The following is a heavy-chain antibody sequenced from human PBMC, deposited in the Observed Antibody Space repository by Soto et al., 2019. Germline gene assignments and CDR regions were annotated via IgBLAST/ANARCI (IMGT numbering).Heavy chain of an antibody. CDR1: GFTFSSYS. V-gene: IGHV3-21*01. D-gene: IGHD6-13*01. CDR3: AREGVAAALDY. CDR2: ISSSSSYI. J-gene: IGHJ4*02. Sequence: GGSLRLSCAASGFTFSSYSMNWVRQAPGKGLEWVSSISSSSSYIYYADSVKGRFTISRDNAKNSLYLQVNSLRAEDTAVYYCAREGVAAALDYWGQGTLVTVSS.